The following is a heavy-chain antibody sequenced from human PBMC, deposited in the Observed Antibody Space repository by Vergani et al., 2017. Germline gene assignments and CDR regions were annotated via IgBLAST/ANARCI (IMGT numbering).Heavy chain of an antibody. CDR3: ARVSYYDSSGYYQEYYFDY. J-gene: IGHJ4*02. CDR1: GFTFSSYA. D-gene: IGHD3-22*01. Sequence: EVQLLESGGGLVQPGGSLRLSGAASGFTFSSYAMSWVRQAPGKGLEWFSAISGSGGSTYYADSVKSRFTISRDNSKTTLYLQMNSLRAEDTAVYYCARVSYYDSSGYYQEYYFDYWGQGTLVTVSS. V-gene: IGHV3-23*01. CDR2: ISGSGGST.